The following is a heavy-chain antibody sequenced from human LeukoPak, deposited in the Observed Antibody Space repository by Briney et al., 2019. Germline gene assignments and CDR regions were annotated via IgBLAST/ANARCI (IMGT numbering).Heavy chain of an antibody. Sequence: GGSLRLSCAASGFTFSNVWMNWVRQAPGKGLEYVSAITSNGHSAYYANSVEGRFTISRDNSKNTLYLQMGSLRVEDMAVYYCARGRLASTTSTTYDYWGQGTLVTVSS. CDR2: ITSNGHSA. V-gene: IGHV3-64*01. J-gene: IGHJ4*02. CDR3: ARGRLASTTSTTYDY. CDR1: GFTFSNVW. D-gene: IGHD2/OR15-2a*01.